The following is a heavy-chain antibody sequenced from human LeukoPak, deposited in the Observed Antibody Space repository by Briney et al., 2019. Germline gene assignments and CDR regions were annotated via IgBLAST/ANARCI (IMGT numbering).Heavy chain of an antibody. CDR2: IYSGGST. CDR1: GFTVSTNY. D-gene: IGHD6-19*01. CDR3: ARDSSSGWQHDY. Sequence: GGSLRLSCAASGFTVSTNYMSWVRQAPGKGLEWVSVIYSGGSTSYTDSVKGRFTISRDNSKNTLYVQMNNVRAEDTAVYYCARDSSSGWQHDYWGQGTLVTVSS. J-gene: IGHJ4*02. V-gene: IGHV3-66*01.